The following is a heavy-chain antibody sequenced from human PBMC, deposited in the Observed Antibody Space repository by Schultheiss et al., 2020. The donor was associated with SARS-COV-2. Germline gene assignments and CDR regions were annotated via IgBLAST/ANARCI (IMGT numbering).Heavy chain of an antibody. V-gene: IGHV4-34*01. J-gene: IGHJ4*02. CDR2: INHSGST. Sequence: SQTLSLTCAVYGGSFSAYYWNWIRQTPGKGLDWIGEINHSGSTNYNPSLKSRVTISLDTSKNQFSLKLSSVTAADTAVYYCARQPIMITFGGVIGPFDYWGQGTLVTVSS. D-gene: IGHD3-16*02. CDR1: GGSFSAYY. CDR3: ARQPIMITFGGVIGPFDY.